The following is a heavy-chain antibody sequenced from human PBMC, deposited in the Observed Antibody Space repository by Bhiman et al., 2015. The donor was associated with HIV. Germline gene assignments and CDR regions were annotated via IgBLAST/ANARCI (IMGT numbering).Heavy chain of an antibody. J-gene: IGHJ4*02. CDR1: GFSFRSYE. Sequence: ELQLVESGGGLVQPGGSLRLSCAASGFSFRSYEMNWVRQAPGKGLEWVSYISSGGSTIYYADSVKGRFTISRDNAKNSLYLQMNSLRPEDTAVYYCARDVTVGSTSCWSYWGQGTLVKVSS. CDR2: ISSGGSTI. V-gene: IGHV3-48*03. CDR3: ARDVTVGSTSCWSY. D-gene: IGHD2-2*01.